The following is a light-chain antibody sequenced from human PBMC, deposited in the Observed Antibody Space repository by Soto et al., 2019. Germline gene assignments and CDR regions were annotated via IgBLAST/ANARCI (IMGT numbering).Light chain of an antibody. V-gene: IGKV1-6*01. J-gene: IGKJ1*01. Sequence: ATQMTQSPSSLSASVGDRVTIACRASQGIRTELGWYQQKTVEAPKLLIYAASTLQSGVPPRFSGSGSGPDFTLTISSLQPEDFASYYCLQDYDYPRTFGQGTKVEMK. CDR3: LQDYDYPRT. CDR2: AAS. CDR1: QGIRTE.